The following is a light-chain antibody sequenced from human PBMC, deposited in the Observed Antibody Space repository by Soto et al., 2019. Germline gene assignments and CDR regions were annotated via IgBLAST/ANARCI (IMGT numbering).Light chain of an antibody. V-gene: IGKV1-39*01. CDR1: ESIANY. Sequence: DIQMTQSPSSLSASVGDRVTITCRASESIANYLNWYQQKPGKAPNLLIYAASTLQTGVPSRFSCSGSCTDFTLTISSLQTEDFATYFCQQSYISPYTFGQGTKLDI. CDR2: AAS. J-gene: IGKJ2*01. CDR3: QQSYISPYT.